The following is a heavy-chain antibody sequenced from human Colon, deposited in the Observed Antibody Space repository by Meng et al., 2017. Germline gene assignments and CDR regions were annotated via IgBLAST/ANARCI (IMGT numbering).Heavy chain of an antibody. CDR2: ISQSGTT. Sequence: VQLRGSGPGLVKPSGTLSLTCAVSSGSISSSNWWSWVRQPPGKGLEWIGEISQSGTTYYNPSLKSRVTISVDKSKNQFSLKLSSVTAADTAVYYCARVRIYGLSGYWGQGTLVTVSS. CDR3: ARVRIYGLSGY. J-gene: IGHJ4*02. V-gene: IGHV4-4*02. CDR1: SGSISSSNW. D-gene: IGHD4-17*01.